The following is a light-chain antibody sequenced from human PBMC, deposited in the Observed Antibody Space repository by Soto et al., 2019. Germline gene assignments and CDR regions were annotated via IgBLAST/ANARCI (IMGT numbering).Light chain of an antibody. J-gene: IGKJ4*01. CDR1: ESIANY. CDR2: DAS. V-gene: IGKV1-33*01. CDR3: QQYESQPFT. Sequence: DVQMTQSPSSLSASVGGSVIITCQANESIANYLNWFQQQRGKAHRLLMSDASHLEKGVQSRFSGNRSGTYFVLAIRSLQAEDVAQYYCQQYESQPFTFGGGTKV.